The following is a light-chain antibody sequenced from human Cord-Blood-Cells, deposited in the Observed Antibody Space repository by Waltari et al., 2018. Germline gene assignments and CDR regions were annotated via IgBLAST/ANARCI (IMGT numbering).Light chain of an antibody. CDR3: QQYNNWPRT. Sequence: EIVMTQSPATLSVSPGERATLTCRDSKSVGSNLAWYQQKHGQAPTLLSYGDSTSATCIPARFSGRGSGTEFTLTISSLHSEDFAVYYCQQYNNWPRTFGQGTKVEIK. CDR2: GDS. V-gene: IGKV3-15*01. CDR1: KSVGSN. J-gene: IGKJ1*01.